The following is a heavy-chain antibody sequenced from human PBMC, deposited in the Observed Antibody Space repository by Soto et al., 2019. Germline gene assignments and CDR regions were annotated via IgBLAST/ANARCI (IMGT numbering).Heavy chain of an antibody. CDR1: GDSISSSGYY. Sequence: QLHMQESGPGPVKPSETLSLTCTVSGDSISSSGYYWAWIRQPPGKGLEWIGNIDYSGSTYYNPSLKSRVAFSVDTSKNQFSLKVTSVTAADTAVYYCARHVSVSGFDYYFDQWGQGTLVTVSS. V-gene: IGHV4-39*01. J-gene: IGHJ4*02. D-gene: IGHD5-12*01. CDR3: ARHVSVSGFDYYFDQ. CDR2: IDYSGST.